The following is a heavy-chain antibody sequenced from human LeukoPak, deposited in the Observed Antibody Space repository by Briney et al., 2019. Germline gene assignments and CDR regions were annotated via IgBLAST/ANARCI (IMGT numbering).Heavy chain of an antibody. Sequence: GGSLRLSCAASGFTFTNYWMSWVRQAPGKGLEWVANIKQDESEKYYVDSVKGRFTISRDNAKNSLSLQMNSLRAEDTAVYYCARDPYNGYYGDDYYYYMDVWGKGTTVTISS. CDR1: GFTFTNYW. J-gene: IGHJ6*03. V-gene: IGHV3-7*01. D-gene: IGHD4-17*01. CDR2: IKQDESEK. CDR3: ARDPYNGYYGDDYYYYMDV.